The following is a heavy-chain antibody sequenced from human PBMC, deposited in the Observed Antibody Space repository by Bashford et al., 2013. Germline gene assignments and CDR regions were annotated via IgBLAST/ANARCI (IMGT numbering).Heavy chain of an antibody. CDR2: INPDGTIT. D-gene: IGHD4-17*01. J-gene: IGHJ3*02. CDR1: GFTFRSHG. CDR3: ARDPNGDYFGAFEM. V-gene: IGHV3-74*03. Sequence: GRSLKXSCAASGFTFRSHGMHWVRQAPGKGLVWLSRINPDGTITTYSDSVTGRFTISRDNSKNTLYLQMNSLRPEDTAVYFCARDPNGDYFGAFEMWGRGTSVTVSS.